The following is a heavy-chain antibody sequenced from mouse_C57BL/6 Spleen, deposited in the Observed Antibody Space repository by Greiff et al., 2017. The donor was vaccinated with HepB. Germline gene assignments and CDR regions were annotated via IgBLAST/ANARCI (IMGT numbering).Heavy chain of an antibody. CDR3: ARLTSNWDEDY. CDR2: IDPSDSYT. V-gene: IGHV1-69*01. J-gene: IGHJ2*01. Sequence: QVQLQQSGAELVMPGASVKLSCKASGYTFTSYWMHWVKQRPGQGLEWIGEIDPSDSYTNYNQKFKGKSTLTVDKSSSTAYMQLSSLTSEDSAVYYCARLTSNWDEDYWGQGTTLTVSS. CDR1: GYTFTSYW. D-gene: IGHD4-1*02.